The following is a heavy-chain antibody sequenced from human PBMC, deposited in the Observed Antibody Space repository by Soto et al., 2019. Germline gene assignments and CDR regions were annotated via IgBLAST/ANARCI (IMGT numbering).Heavy chain of an antibody. CDR3: SRGSTYYGFLT. CDR2: ISYIGTT. CDR1: GDSMGSGDYY. J-gene: IGHJ5*02. V-gene: IGHV4-30-4*01. Sequence: QVQLQESGPGLVKPSQTLSLTCTVSGDSMGSGDYYWTWIRQPPGKGLEWIGYISYIGTTFYNPSLESRVNISIDKSKNHFSLRLTSVTAADTAVYYCSRGSTYYGFLTWGQGTLVTVSS. D-gene: IGHD3-10*01.